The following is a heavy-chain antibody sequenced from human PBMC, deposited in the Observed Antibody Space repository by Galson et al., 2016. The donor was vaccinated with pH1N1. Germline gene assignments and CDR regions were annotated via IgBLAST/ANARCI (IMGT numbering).Heavy chain of an antibody. V-gene: IGHV5-51*03. Sequence: QSGAEVKKPGESLKISCKGSGYSFTSYWIGWVRQMPGKGLEWMGIIYPGDSDTRYSPSFQGQVTISADKSTSTAYLQWSSLKASDTAIYYCARYAFTYYYGSSGYPDWYFDLWGRGTLVTVSS. J-gene: IGHJ2*01. CDR2: IYPGDSDT. CDR1: GYSFTSYW. D-gene: IGHD3-22*01. CDR3: ARYAFTYYYGSSGYPDWYFDL.